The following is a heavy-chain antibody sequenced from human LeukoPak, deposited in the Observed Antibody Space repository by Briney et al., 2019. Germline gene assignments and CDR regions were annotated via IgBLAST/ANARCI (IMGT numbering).Heavy chain of an antibody. CDR3: ARDPRTVRI. Sequence: GGSLRLSCAASGFTFSDNYMTWFRQAPGKGLEWLSYISGNGGVIQYADSVKGRFTISRDNAKNLLYLQMDSLRVEDTAIYYCARDPRTVRIWGQGTLVTVSS. CDR1: GFTFSDNY. V-gene: IGHV3-11*04. J-gene: IGHJ4*02. D-gene: IGHD1-1*01. CDR2: ISGNGGVI.